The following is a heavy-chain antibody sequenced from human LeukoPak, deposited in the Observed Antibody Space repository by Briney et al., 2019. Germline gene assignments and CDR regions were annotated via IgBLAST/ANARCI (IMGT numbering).Heavy chain of an antibody. D-gene: IGHD5-12*01. J-gene: IGHJ2*01. CDR1: GGSISGYY. CDR3: ARDQRCSRYDGGCDQWYFDL. V-gene: IGHV4-59*01. CDR2: IFHTGFT. Sequence: PSETLSLTCTVSGGSISGYYWSWLRPAPGKGLEWIGYIFHTGFTRYNPSLRSRVTISVGTSRNQFSLKLTSATAADTAIYYCARDQRCSRYDGGCDQWYFDLWGRGTLVTVSS.